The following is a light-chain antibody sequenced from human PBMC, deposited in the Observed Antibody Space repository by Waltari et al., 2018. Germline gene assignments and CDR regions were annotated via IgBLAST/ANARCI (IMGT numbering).Light chain of an antibody. V-gene: IGLV1-40*01. Sequence: QSVLTQPPSVSEAPGQRVPISCTGRSSNLGAGYAVPWYQPLPGTAPKLLIYGNSNRPSGVPDRFSGSKSGTSASLAITGLQAEDEADYYCQSYDSSLSGSKVFGGGTKLTVL. CDR1: SSNLGAGYA. J-gene: IGLJ2*01. CDR2: GNS. CDR3: QSYDSSLSGSKV.